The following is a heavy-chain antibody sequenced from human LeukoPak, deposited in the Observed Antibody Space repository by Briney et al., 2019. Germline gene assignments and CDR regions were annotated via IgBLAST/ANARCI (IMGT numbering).Heavy chain of an antibody. CDR1: GLTFSGYA. D-gene: IGHD6-13*01. J-gene: IGHJ4*02. CDR2: ISGSGGST. V-gene: IGHV3-23*01. CDR3: AKVPVRIAAAGRFDY. Sequence: GVSLRLSCAASGLTFSGYAMSWVRQAPGKGLEWVSAISGSGGSTYYADSVKGRFTISRDNSKNTLYLQMNSLRAEDTAVYYCAKVPVRIAAAGRFDYWGQGTLVTVSS.